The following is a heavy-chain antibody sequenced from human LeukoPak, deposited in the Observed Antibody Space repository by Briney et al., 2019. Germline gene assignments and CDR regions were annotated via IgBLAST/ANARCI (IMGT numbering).Heavy chain of an antibody. CDR2: IYYSGST. J-gene: IGHJ3*02. D-gene: IGHD3-22*01. Sequence: SETLSLTCTVSGGSISSSSYYWGWIRQPPGKGLEWIGSIYYSGSTYYNPSLKSRVTISVDTSKNQFSLKLSSVTAADTAVYYCARHSYYYDSSGYYYVGAFGIWGQGTMVTVSS. CDR3: ARHSYYYDSSGYYYVGAFGI. CDR1: GGSISSSSYY. V-gene: IGHV4-39*01.